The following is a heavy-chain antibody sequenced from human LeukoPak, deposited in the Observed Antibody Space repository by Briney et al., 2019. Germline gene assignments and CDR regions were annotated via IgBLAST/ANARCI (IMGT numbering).Heavy chain of an antibody. V-gene: IGHV3-33*06. D-gene: IGHD4-17*01. CDR3: AKEIDYGDSKDY. Sequence: GGSLRLSCAASGFTFSSYGMHWVRQAPGKGLEWVAVIWYDGSNKYYADSVKGRFTISRDNSENTLYLQMNSLRAEDTAVYYCAKEIDYGDSKDYWGQGTLVTVSS. J-gene: IGHJ4*02. CDR1: GFTFSSYG. CDR2: IWYDGSNK.